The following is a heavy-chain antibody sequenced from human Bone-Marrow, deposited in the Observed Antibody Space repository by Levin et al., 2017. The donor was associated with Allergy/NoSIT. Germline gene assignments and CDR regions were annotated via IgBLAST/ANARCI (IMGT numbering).Heavy chain of an antibody. Sequence: GESLKISCAASGFNFNLYGMHWVRQAPGKGLEWVAVISYDGSNENSADSVKGRFTVSRDNSQNTVYLQMSSLRSEDTALYFCAKDGQEQTSYYSSPGNLYNPWFSTWGQGTLVTVSS. CDR1: GFNFNLYG. CDR3: AKDGQEQTSYYSSPGNLYNPWFST. D-gene: IGHD3-10*01. J-gene: IGHJ5*02. CDR2: ISYDGSNE. V-gene: IGHV3-30*18.